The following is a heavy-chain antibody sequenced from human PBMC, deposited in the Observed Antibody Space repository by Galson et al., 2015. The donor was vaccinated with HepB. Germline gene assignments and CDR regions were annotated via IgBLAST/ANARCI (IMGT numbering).Heavy chain of an antibody. Sequence: SVKVSCEASGVTFSTYAINWVRQAPGQGLEWLAGIIPIFGTANFAQHYQGRVTITADDSTSTVYMEVRSLRSEDTAVYYCARGGTRDGYWGQGTLVTVSS. V-gene: IGHV1-69*13. J-gene: IGHJ4*02. CDR3: ARGGTRDGY. CDR1: GVTFSTYA. CDR2: IIPIFGTA. D-gene: IGHD2-15*01.